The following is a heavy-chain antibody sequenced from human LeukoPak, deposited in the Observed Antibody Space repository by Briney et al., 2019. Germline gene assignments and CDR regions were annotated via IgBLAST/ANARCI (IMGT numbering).Heavy chain of an antibody. CDR1: GFTFSSYA. J-gene: IGHJ3*02. CDR3: AKDYGQWLVQEAFDI. D-gene: IGHD6-19*01. V-gene: IGHV3-23*01. CDR2: ISGSGGST. Sequence: GGSLRLSCAASGFTFSSYAMRWVRQAPGKGLEWVSAISGSGGSTYYADSVKGRFTISRDNSKNTLYLQMNSLRAEDTAVYYCAKDYGQWLVQEAFDIWGQGTMVTVSS.